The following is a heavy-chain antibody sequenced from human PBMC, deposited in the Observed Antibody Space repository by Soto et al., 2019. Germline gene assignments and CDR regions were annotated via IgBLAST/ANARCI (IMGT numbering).Heavy chain of an antibody. Sequence: PSETLSLTCTVSGGSISSGGYYWSWIRQHPGKGLEWIGYIYYSGSTYYNPSLKSRVTISVDTSKNQFSLKLSSVTAADTAVYYCARDRVVGGYYYYGMDVWGQGTTVTVSS. V-gene: IGHV4-31*03. D-gene: IGHD2-15*01. CDR3: ARDRVVGGYYYYGMDV. CDR1: GGSISSGGYY. CDR2: IYYSGST. J-gene: IGHJ6*02.